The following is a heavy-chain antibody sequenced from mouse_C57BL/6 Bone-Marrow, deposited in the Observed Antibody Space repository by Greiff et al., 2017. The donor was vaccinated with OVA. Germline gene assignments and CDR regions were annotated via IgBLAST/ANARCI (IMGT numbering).Heavy chain of an antibody. CDR1: GFTFSDFY. J-gene: IGHJ2*01. CDR3: AREDDGYYGY. V-gene: IGHV7-1*01. D-gene: IGHD2-3*01. Sequence: EVQGVESGGGLVQSGRSLRLSCATSGFTFSDFYLAWVRQAPEKGLEWIAASGNKANDYTTVYSSYVKVRFIVSRDNYQSILYLQMNALRAEDTAIYYCAREDDGYYGYWGQGTTLTVSS. CDR2: SGNKANDYTT.